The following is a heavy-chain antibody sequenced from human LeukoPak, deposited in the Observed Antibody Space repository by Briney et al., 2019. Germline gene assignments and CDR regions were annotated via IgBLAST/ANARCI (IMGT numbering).Heavy chain of an antibody. CDR3: AKVRRGPRYDAFDI. J-gene: IGHJ3*02. CDR1: GFTFDDYA. V-gene: IGHV3-43*02. Sequence: HSGGSLRLSCAASGFTFDDYAMHWVRQAPGKGLEWVSLISGDGGSTYYADSVKGRFTISRDNSKNSLYLQMNSLRTEDTALYYCAKVRRGPRYDAFDIWGQGTMVTVSS. CDR2: ISGDGGST.